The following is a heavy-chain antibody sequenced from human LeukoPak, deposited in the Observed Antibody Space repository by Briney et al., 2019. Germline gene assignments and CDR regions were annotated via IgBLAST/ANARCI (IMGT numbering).Heavy chain of an antibody. CDR1: GGTFSSYA. CDR2: IIPIFGTS. D-gene: IGHD3-22*01. CDR3: ARGPLNYYDSSGYYYSRDAFDI. Sequence: WASVKVSCKASGGTFSSYAISWVRQAPGQGLEWMGGIIPIFGTSNYAQKFQDRVTITADESTSTAYMELSSLRSEDTAVYYCARGPLNYYDSSGYYYSRDAFDIWGQGTMVTVSS. V-gene: IGHV1-69*13. J-gene: IGHJ3*02.